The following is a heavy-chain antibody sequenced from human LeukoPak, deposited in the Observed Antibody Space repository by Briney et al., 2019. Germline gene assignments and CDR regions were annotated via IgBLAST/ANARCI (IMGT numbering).Heavy chain of an antibody. V-gene: IGHV3-30*04. Sequence: GGSLRLSCAASGLTFSSYAMHWVRQAPGKGLEWVAVISYDGSNKYYADSVKGRFTISRDNSKNTLYLQMNSLRAEDTAVYYCARDLRHSSTDYWGQGTLVTVSS. D-gene: IGHD6-19*01. CDR3: ARDLRHSSTDY. CDR1: GLTFSSYA. CDR2: ISYDGSNK. J-gene: IGHJ4*02.